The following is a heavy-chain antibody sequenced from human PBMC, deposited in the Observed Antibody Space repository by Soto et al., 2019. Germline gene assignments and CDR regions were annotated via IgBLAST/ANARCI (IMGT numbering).Heavy chain of an antibody. V-gene: IGHV3-11*01. CDR1: GFTFSDYY. D-gene: IGHD3-10*01. CDR2: ITTSGSTI. CDR3: ARARGSYYFDY. Sequence: GGSLRLSCAASGFTFSDYYMSWIRQAPGKGLEWVSYITTSGSTIYYADSVKGRFTISRDNAKNSLYLQMNSLRAEDTALYYCARARGSYYFDYWGQGTLVTVSS. J-gene: IGHJ4*02.